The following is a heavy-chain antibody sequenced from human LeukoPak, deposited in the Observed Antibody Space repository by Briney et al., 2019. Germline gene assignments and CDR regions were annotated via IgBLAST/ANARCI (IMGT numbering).Heavy chain of an antibody. J-gene: IGHJ4*02. Sequence: GGSLRLSCAASGFLFSSFEVNWVRQAPGKGLEWVSYISSSGSTIYYADSVKGRFTISRDNAKNSLYLQMNSLRAEDTAVYYCARETGSYYGSYFDYWGQGTLVTVSS. CDR3: ARETGSYYGSYFDY. CDR2: ISSSGSTI. V-gene: IGHV3-48*03. CDR1: GFLFSSFE. D-gene: IGHD1-26*01.